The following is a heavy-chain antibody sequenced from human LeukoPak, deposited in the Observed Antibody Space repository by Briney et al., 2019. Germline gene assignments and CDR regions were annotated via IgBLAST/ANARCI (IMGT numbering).Heavy chain of an antibody. CDR3: ARDSGSFDVFDI. J-gene: IGHJ3*02. CDR1: GFTVSTNY. V-gene: IGHV3-53*01. CDR2: IYSDGRT. Sequence: GGSLRLSCAASGFTVSTNYMSWVRQAPGKGLEWVSVIYSDGRTYYADSVKGRLTISRDNSKNTLYLQMNSLRAEDTAVYYCARDSGSFDVFDIWGRGTMVTVSS. D-gene: IGHD1-26*01.